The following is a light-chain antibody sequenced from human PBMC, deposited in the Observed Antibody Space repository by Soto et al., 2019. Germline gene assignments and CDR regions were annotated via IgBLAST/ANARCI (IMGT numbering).Light chain of an antibody. CDR3: QQYNTWHPKMA. CDR1: QSVSSD. Sequence: VVTQSPATLSVFPGETATLSCRASQSVSSDLAWYQQRPGQAPRLLIYGAPTRATGIPARFRGSGSGTEFRLTISSLKSEDFATYYCQQYNTWHPKMAFGRGTKVEIK. CDR2: GAP. V-gene: IGKV3-15*01. J-gene: IGKJ1*01.